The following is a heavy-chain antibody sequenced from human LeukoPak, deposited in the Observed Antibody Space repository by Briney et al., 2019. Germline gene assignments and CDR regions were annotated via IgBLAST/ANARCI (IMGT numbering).Heavy chain of an antibody. CDR2: INHSGSP. J-gene: IGHJ4*02. D-gene: IGHD4-11*01. Sequence: PSETLSLTCAVYGGSFIGYYWNWIRQPPGKGLVWIGEINHSGSPYYNPSLKSRVTISVDTSKNQFSLRLTSVTAADTAVYYCARGNPTTVRTFDYWGQGTLVTVSS. CDR1: GGSFIGYY. CDR3: ARGNPTTVRTFDY. V-gene: IGHV4-34*01.